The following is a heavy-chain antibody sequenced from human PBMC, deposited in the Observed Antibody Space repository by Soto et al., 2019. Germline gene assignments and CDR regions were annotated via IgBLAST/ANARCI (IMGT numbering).Heavy chain of an antibody. CDR2: ISGSGGST. CDR3: PKDSRGIAASWRRPYFDY. V-gene: IGHV3-23*01. J-gene: IGHJ4*02. Sequence: GGSLRLSCAASGFTFSSYAMSRVRQAPGKGLEWVSAISGSGGSTYYADSVKGRFTISRDNSKDTLYLQMNSLRAEDTAVYSRPKDSRGIAASWRRPYFDYWGQGTLVTVSS. D-gene: IGHD6-13*01. CDR1: GFTFSSYA.